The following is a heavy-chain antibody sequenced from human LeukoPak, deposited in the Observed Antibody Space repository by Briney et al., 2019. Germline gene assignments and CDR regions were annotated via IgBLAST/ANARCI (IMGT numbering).Heavy chain of an antibody. Sequence: GGSLRLSCAASGFTITESWMNWVRQAPGKGLEWVANMKPDGSEQYYVESVKGRFTISRDNTKNSLYLQMNSLRAEDTAVYYCARDFDYWGQGTLVTVSS. V-gene: IGHV3-7*01. J-gene: IGHJ4*02. CDR3: ARDFDY. CDR1: GFTITESW. CDR2: MKPDGSEQ.